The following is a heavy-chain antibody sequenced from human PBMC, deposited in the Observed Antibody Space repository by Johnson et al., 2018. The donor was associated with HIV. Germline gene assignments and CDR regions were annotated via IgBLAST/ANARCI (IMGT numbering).Heavy chain of an antibody. J-gene: IGHJ3*02. D-gene: IGHD2-2*01. CDR3: AKAFQVLLSHDAFDI. Sequence: VQLVESGGVVVQPGGSLRLSCAASGFTFDDYAMHWVRHAPGKGLEWVSLISWDGGSTYSADSVKGRFPISRDNSKNSLYLQMNSLRAEDTALYYCAKAFQVLLSHDAFDIWGQGTMVTVSS. V-gene: IGHV3-43D*03. CDR2: ISWDGGST. CDR1: GFTFDDYA.